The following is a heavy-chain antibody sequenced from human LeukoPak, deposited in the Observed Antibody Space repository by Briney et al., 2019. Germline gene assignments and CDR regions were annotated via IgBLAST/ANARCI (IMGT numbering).Heavy chain of an antibody. V-gene: IGHV3-7*01. D-gene: IGHD6-19*01. Sequence: GGSLRLSCAASGFTFISYWMSWVRQAPKKGLEWVAIINQDGSEKYYVDSVKGRFTISRDNAKNSLYLQMNSLRAEDTAVYYCKSSGWYYYYGMDVWGQGTTVTVSS. CDR1: GFTFISYW. CDR3: KSSGWYYYYGMDV. CDR2: INQDGSEK. J-gene: IGHJ6*02.